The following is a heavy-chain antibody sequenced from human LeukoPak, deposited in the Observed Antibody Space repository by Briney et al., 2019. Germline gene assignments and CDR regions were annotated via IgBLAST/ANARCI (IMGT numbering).Heavy chain of an antibody. Sequence: SETLSLTCTVSGGSISNYYWSWIRQPPGKGLEWIGYIYYSGSTNYNPSLKSRVTISVDTSKNQFSLKLSSVTAADTAVYYCAREGGGSSYFDYWGQGTLVTVSS. CDR1: GGSISNYY. CDR3: AREGGGSSYFDY. J-gene: IGHJ4*02. D-gene: IGHD2-15*01. V-gene: IGHV4-59*01. CDR2: IYYSGST.